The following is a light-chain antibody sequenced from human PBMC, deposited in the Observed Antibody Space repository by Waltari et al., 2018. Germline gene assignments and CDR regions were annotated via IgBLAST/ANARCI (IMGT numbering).Light chain of an antibody. CDR3: QQYNNWRT. V-gene: IGKV3-15*01. CDR1: QSISRY. J-gene: IGKJ2*01. CDR2: GAS. Sequence: EXFXXQXPATLSVSXXXEATLSCRASQSISRYLAWYQQKPGQAPRLLISGASTRAAGVTARFSGSGAGTEFTLTISSLQSKDFVVYYCQQYNNWRTFGQGXXXAIK.